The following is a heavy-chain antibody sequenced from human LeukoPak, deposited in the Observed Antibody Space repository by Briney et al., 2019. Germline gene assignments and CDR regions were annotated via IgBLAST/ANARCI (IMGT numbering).Heavy chain of an antibody. CDR1: GGSISSGGYS. D-gene: IGHD2-2*01. CDR3: ARVHQIPSEYGMDV. CDR2: IYHSGST. V-gene: IGHV4-30-2*01. Sequence: PSQTLSLTCAVSGGSISSGGYSWSWIRQPPGKGLEWIGYIYHSGSTYYNPSLKSRVTISVDRSKNQFSLKLSSVTAADTAVYYCARVHQIPSEYGMDVWGQGTTVTVSS. J-gene: IGHJ6*02.